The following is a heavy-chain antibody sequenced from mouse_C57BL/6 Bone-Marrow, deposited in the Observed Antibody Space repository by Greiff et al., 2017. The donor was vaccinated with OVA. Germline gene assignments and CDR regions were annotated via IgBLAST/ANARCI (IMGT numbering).Heavy chain of an antibody. J-gene: IGHJ3*01. CDR3: TSDGYYWFAY. D-gene: IGHD2-3*01. CDR1: GFNIKDDY. CDR2: IDPENGDT. V-gene: IGHV14-4*01. Sequence: EVQLQQSGAELVRPGASVKLSCTASGFNIKDDYMHWVKQRPEQGLEWIGWIDPENGDTEYASKFQGKATITADTSSNTAYLQLSSLPSEDTAVYYCTSDGYYWFAYWGQGTLVTVSA.